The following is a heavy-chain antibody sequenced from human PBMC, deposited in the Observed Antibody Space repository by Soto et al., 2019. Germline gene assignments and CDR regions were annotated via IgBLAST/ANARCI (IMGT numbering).Heavy chain of an antibody. CDR3: ARAYSGSYYYYMDV. D-gene: IGHD1-26*01. J-gene: IGHJ6*03. CDR2: INHSGST. V-gene: IGHV4-34*01. Sequence: PSETLSLTFAVYGGSFSGYYWSWIRQPPGKGLEWIGEINHSGSTNYNPSLKSRVTISVDTSKNQFSLKLSSVTAADTAVYYCARAYSGSYYYYMDVWGKGTTVTVSS. CDR1: GGSFSGYY.